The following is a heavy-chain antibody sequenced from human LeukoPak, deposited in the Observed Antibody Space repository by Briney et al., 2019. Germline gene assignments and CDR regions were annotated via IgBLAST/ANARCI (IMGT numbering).Heavy chain of an antibody. J-gene: IGHJ3*02. CDR3: ARVRYSRDDAFDI. V-gene: IGHV1-8*01. Sequence: ASVKVPCKASGYTFTSYDINWVRQAPGQGLEWMGWMNPNSGNTGYAQKFQGRVTMTRNTSISTAYMELSSLRSEDTAVYYCARVRYSRDDAFDIWGQGTMVTVSS. CDR2: MNPNSGNT. D-gene: IGHD6-13*01. CDR1: GYTFTSYD.